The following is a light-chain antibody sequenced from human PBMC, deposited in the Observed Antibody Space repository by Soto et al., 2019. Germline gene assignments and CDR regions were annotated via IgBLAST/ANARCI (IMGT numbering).Light chain of an antibody. Sequence: QLVLTQPPSASGPPGQRVIISCSGSGSNIGSSHVYWYQQIPGTAPKLLIYGNNQRPSGVSDRFSGSKSGPSASLAISGLRSEDEADYYCAAWDDRLSGWVFGGGTKLTVL. J-gene: IGLJ3*02. V-gene: IGLV1-47*02. CDR1: GSNIGSSH. CDR3: AAWDDRLSGWV. CDR2: GNN.